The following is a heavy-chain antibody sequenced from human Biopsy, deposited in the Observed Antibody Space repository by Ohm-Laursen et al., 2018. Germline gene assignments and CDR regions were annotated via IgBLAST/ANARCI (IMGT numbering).Heavy chain of an antibody. CDR3: ARNKPGSASGSDFDY. Sequence: SLRLSCTAFGFTVSSNYVSWVRQVPGMGLEWVSVIYSGDRPYYRESVRGRFTISRDNSKNTLYLQMNSLRADDTAVYYCARNKPGSASGSDFDYWGQGTLVTVSS. D-gene: IGHD6-19*01. CDR1: GFTVSSNY. V-gene: IGHV3-53*01. J-gene: IGHJ4*02. CDR2: IYSGDRP.